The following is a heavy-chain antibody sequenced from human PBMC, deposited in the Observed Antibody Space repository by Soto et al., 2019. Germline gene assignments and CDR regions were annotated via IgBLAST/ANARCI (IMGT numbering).Heavy chain of an antibody. CDR1: GVTVSSNY. CDR3: AKAGGAGSYKRGMDV. D-gene: IGHD3-10*01. Sequence: PGGSLRLSCAASGVTVSSNYMSWVRQAPGKGLEWVSVIYSGGSTYYADSVKGRFTISRDNSKNTLDLQMNSLRAEDTAVYYCAKAGGAGSYKRGMDVWGQGPTVTVSS. J-gene: IGHJ6*02. CDR2: IYSGGST. V-gene: IGHV3-53*01.